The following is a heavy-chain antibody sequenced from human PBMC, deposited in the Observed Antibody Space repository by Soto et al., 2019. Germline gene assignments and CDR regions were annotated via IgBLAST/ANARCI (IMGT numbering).Heavy chain of an antibody. CDR3: AKGEAYFDWLTHFDY. CDR1: GFTFSSYA. Sequence: GSLRLSCAASGFTFSSYAMSWVRQAPGKGLEWVSAISGSGGSTYYADSVKGRFTISRDNSKNTLYLQMNSLRAEDTAVYYCAKGEAYFDWLTHFDYWGQGTLVTVSS. V-gene: IGHV3-23*01. J-gene: IGHJ4*02. D-gene: IGHD3-9*01. CDR2: ISGSGGST.